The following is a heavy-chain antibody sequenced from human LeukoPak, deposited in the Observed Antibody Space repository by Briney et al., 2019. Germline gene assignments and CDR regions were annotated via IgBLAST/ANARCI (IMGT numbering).Heavy chain of an antibody. CDR1: GYTFTSYY. CDR3: ATHPKYYYDSSGYYRAEYFQH. CDR2: INPSGGST. D-gene: IGHD3-22*01. V-gene: IGHV1-46*01. J-gene: IGHJ1*01. Sequence: GASVKVSCKASGYTFTSYYMHWVRQAPGQGLEWMGIINPSGGSTSYAQKFQGRVTMTEDTSTDTAYMELSSLRSEDTAVYYCATHPKYYYDSSGYYRAEYFQHWGQGTLVTVSS.